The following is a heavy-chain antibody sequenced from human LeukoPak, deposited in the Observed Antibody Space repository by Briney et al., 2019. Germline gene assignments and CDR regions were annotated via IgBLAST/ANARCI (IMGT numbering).Heavy chain of an antibody. CDR2: INPSGGST. V-gene: IGHV1-46*01. D-gene: IGHD2-15*01. J-gene: IGHJ6*02. CDR1: GYTFTSYY. Sequence: ASVKVSCKASGYTFTSYYMHWVRQAPGQGLEWMGIINPSGGSTSYAQKFQGRVTMTRDTSTSTVYMELSSLRSEDTAVYYCARDPPGYCSGGSCYGSYYYYGMDIWGQGTTVTVSS. CDR3: ARDPPGYCSGGSCYGSYYYYGMDI.